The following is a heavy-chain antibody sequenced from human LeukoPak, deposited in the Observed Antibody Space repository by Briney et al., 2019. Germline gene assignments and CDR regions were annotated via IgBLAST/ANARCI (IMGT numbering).Heavy chain of an antibody. CDR3: AVLRFLEWLVFDY. J-gene: IGHJ4*02. CDR1: GYTFTGYY. CDR2: INPNSGGT. D-gene: IGHD3-3*01. V-gene: IGHV1-2*02. Sequence: AASVKVSCKASGYTFTGYYMHWVRQAPGQGLERMGWINPNSGGTNYAQKFQGRVTMTRDTSISTAYMELSRLRSDDTAVYYCAVLRFLEWLVFDYWGQGTLVTVSS.